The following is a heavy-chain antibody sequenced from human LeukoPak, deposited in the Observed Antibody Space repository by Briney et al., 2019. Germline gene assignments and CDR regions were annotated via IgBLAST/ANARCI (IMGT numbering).Heavy chain of an antibody. Sequence: GGSLRLSCAASGLTFSTYSMNWVRQAPGKGLEWVSSISSSSGFIYYADSVKGRFTISRDNAKNSLYLQMNSLRAEDTALYYCAKGLGSYCDDAFDIWGQGTMVTVSS. CDR1: GLTFSTYS. CDR2: ISSSSGFI. CDR3: AKGLGSYCDDAFDI. D-gene: IGHD1-26*01. V-gene: IGHV3-21*04. J-gene: IGHJ3*02.